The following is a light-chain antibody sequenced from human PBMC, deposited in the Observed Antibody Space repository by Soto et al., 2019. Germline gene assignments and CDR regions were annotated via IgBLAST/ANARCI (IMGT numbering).Light chain of an antibody. Sequence: DIQMTQSPSTVSASVGDRVTITCRASQSISSWLAWYQTKPGKAPKFLIYDASNLESGVPSRFSGSGSGTEFTLTITSLQPDDSATYYCQQYDSYVWTFGQGTKVEIK. CDR3: QQYDSYVWT. CDR2: DAS. V-gene: IGKV1-5*01. CDR1: QSISSW. J-gene: IGKJ1*01.